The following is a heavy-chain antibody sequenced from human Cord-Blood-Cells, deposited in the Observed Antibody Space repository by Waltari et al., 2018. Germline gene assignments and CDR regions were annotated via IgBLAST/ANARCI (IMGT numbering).Heavy chain of an antibody. Sequence: QVQLVESGGGVVQPGRSLRLSCAASGFTFSSYGMHWVRQAPGKGLEWVAVISYDGSNKDYADSVKGRFTISRDNSKNTLYLQMNSLRAEDTAVYYCAKDRGYYFDYWGQGTLVTVSS. CDR1: GFTFSSYG. V-gene: IGHV3-30*18. J-gene: IGHJ4*02. CDR2: ISYDGSNK. D-gene: IGHD3-10*01. CDR3: AKDRGYYFDY.